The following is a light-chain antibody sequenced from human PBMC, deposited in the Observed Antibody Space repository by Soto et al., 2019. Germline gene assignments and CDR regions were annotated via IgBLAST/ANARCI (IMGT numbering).Light chain of an antibody. Sequence: EIVLTQSPVTLSLSPGERATLSCRASHSVDNDFLAWYQQKPGQAPRLLIFNAFNRATGIPDRFSGSGSVTDFTLTISRLEPEDFAVYYCHQYAYSPQTFGQGTRLDIK. CDR2: NAF. J-gene: IGKJ5*01. V-gene: IGKV3-20*01. CDR1: HSVDNDF. CDR3: HQYAYSPQT.